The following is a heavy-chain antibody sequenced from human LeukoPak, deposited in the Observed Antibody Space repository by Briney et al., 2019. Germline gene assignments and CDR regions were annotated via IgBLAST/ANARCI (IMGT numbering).Heavy chain of an antibody. CDR2: IKHDGSEK. Sequence: PGGSLRLSCAASGFSFSTYWMGWVRQAPGKGLEWVANIKHDGSEKYYVDSVKGRFTISRDNAKNSLYLQMNSLRAEDTAVYYCASIAAAGTLYFDYWGQGTLVTVSS. V-gene: IGHV3-7*01. J-gene: IGHJ4*02. D-gene: IGHD6-13*01. CDR1: GFSFSTYW. CDR3: ASIAAAGTLYFDY.